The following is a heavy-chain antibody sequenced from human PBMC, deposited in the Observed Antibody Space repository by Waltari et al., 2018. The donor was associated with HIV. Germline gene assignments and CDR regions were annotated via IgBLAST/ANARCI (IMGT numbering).Heavy chain of an antibody. CDR3: ARDLYMGRGVISDY. CDR2: ISTNNGNT. J-gene: IGHJ4*02. Sequence: QVQLVQSGAEVKTPGASVKVSCKASGYTFTSYAIIWVRQAPGQGHEWMGWISTNNGNTNYEQKFQGRVTMTTDASTSTVYMELRSLRSDDTAIYYCARDLYMGRGVISDYWGQGTLVTVSS. CDR1: GYTFTSYA. D-gene: IGHD3-10*01. V-gene: IGHV1-18*01.